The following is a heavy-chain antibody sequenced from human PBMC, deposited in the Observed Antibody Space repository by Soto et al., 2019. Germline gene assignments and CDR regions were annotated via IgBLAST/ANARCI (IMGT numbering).Heavy chain of an antibody. J-gene: IGHJ6*02. CDR3: ARVREYSSSYGMDV. D-gene: IGHD6-6*01. Sequence: ASVKVSCKASGYTFTGYYMHWVRQAPGQGLEWMGWINPNSGGTNYAQKFQGWVTMIRDTFVSTAYMELSRLRSDDTAVYYCARVREYSSSYGMDVWGQGTTVIVSS. V-gene: IGHV1-2*04. CDR2: INPNSGGT. CDR1: GYTFTGYY.